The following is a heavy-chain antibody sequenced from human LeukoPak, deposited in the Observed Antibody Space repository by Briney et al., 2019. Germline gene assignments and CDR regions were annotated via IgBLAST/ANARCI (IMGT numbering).Heavy chain of an antibody. CDR1: GFSLSTSGMC. CDR2: IDWDDDK. CDR3: ARTKLTTVTHYDY. D-gene: IGHD4-17*01. Sequence: SGPALVKPTQTLTLTCTFSGFSLSTSGMCVSWIRQPPGKALEWLARIDWDDDKYYSTSLKTRLTISKDTSKNQVVLTMTSMDPVDAGTYYCARTKLTTVTHYDYWGQGTLVTVSS. J-gene: IGHJ4*02. V-gene: IGHV2-70*11.